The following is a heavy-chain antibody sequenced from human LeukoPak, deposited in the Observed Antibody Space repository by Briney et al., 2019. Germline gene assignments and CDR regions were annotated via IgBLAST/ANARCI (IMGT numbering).Heavy chain of an antibody. CDR2: INSDGTHK. J-gene: IGHJ4*02. D-gene: IGHD3-16*01. V-gene: IGHV3-74*01. CDR1: GFSFSSYW. CDR3: ARGVDFDY. Sequence: GGSLRLSCAGSGFSFSSYWMHWVRQTPDKGLVWVSRINSDGTHKTYADSVKGRFTISRDNANTTLYLQMDSLSAGDTGIYYCARGVDFDYWGQGTQVTVSS.